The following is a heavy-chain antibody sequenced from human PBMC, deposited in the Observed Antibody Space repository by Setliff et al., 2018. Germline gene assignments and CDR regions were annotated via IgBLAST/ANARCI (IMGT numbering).Heavy chain of an antibody. J-gene: IGHJ3*02. Sequence: GASVKVSCKAFGYTFAKYGTSWVRQAPGQGLEWMGWISGYNGYTVYAQKLQGRVTLTTDTSTGTAYMEVRSLRSDDTAQYYCVRDRAAIVVGPPPAAFDIWGQGTMVTVSS. V-gene: IGHV1-18*01. CDR2: ISGYNGYT. CDR1: GYTFAKYG. D-gene: IGHD2-2*01. CDR3: VRDRAAIVVGPPPAAFDI.